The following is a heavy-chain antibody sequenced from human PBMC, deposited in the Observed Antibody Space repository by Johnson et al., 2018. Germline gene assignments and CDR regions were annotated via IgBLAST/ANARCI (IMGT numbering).Heavy chain of an antibody. CDR2: IYYSGST. CDR3: ARGGYGGTEPL. Sequence: QVQLQESGPGLVKPSETLSLTCTVSGGSISSYYWSWIRQPPGKGLEWIGYIYYSGSTNYNPSLKSRVTISVDTSENQFSLKLSSVTAADTAVYYCARGGYGGTEPLWGQGTMVTVSS. CDR1: GGSISSYY. D-gene: IGHD4-23*01. J-gene: IGHJ3*01. V-gene: IGHV4-59*01.